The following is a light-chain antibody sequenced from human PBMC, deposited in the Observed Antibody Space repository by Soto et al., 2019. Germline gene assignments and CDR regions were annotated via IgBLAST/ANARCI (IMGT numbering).Light chain of an antibody. Sequence: ENVLTQSPGTLSLCPGERATLSCRASQSVSVNYLAWYQQKPGQAPRLLIYGASSRATGIPDRFSGSGSGTDFTLTISRLEPEDFALYYCQQYGSSPYTFGQGTKLEIK. CDR2: GAS. CDR1: QSVSVNY. CDR3: QQYGSSPYT. J-gene: IGKJ2*01. V-gene: IGKV3-20*01.